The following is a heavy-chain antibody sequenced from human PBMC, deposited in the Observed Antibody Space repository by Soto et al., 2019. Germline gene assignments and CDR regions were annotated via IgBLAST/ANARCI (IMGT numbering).Heavy chain of an antibody. Sequence: GESLKISCKGSGYRFNSYWISWVRQMPGKGLEWMGRIDPSNSYTHYSPSFHGHVTISADNSISTAYLQWSNLRASDTAIYYCSFLDTSLDFDFWGQGTLVTVSS. CDR2: IDPSNSYT. V-gene: IGHV5-10-1*01. D-gene: IGHD3-3*02. J-gene: IGHJ4*02. CDR1: GYRFNSYW. CDR3: SFLDTSLDFDF.